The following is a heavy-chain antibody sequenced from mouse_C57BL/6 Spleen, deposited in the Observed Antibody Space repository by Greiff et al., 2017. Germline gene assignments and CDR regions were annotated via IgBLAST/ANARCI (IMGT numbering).Heavy chain of an antibody. CDR2: IDPSDSYT. V-gene: IGHV1-59*01. Sequence: QVQLQQPGAELVRPGTSVKLSCKASGYTFTSYWMHWVKQRPGQGLEWIGVIDPSDSYTNYNQKFKGKATLTVDTSSSTAYMQLSSLTSEDSAVYYCARGDYDRGYYAMDYWGQGTSVTVSS. J-gene: IGHJ4*01. D-gene: IGHD2-4*01. CDR3: ARGDYDRGYYAMDY. CDR1: GYTFTSYW.